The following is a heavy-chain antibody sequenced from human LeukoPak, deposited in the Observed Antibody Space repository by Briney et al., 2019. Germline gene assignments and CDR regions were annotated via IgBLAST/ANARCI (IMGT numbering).Heavy chain of an antibody. CDR1: GDALSSSHW. J-gene: IGHJ6*02. Sequence: SEALSLTCVFSGDALSSSHWWSWVRQPPGKGVEGIGDIYHSGSTKYNSSLEGRVTLSVDTSNNQFSLVFYSVTAAAAATYYCARPRLDSFRGMELWGQGTTVTVSS. V-gene: IGHV4-4*02. CDR2: IYHSGST. CDR3: ARPRLDSFRGMEL. D-gene: IGHD1-1*01.